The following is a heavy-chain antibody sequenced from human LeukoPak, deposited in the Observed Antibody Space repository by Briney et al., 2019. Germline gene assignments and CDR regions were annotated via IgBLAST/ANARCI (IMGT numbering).Heavy chain of an antibody. CDR2: ISGSGGST. V-gene: IGHV3-23*01. CDR3: AKMGGFYYGSGSYSLDY. CDR1: GFTFSSYA. D-gene: IGHD3-10*01. Sequence: GGSLRLSCAASGFTFSSYAMSWVRQAPGKGLEWVSAISGSGGSTYYADSVKGRFTISRDNSKNTLYLQMSSLRAEDTAVYYCAKMGGFYYGSGSYSLDYWGQGTLVTVSS. J-gene: IGHJ4*02.